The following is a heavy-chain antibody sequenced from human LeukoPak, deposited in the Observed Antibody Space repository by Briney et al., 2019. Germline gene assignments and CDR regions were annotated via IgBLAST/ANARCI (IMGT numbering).Heavy chain of an antibody. CDR2: ISAYNGNT. V-gene: IGHV1-18*01. CDR3: ARVRYGDYARGLDY. Sequence: ASVKVSCKAAGYTVTSYGISGVRQAGGQGLGWMGWISAYNGNTNYAQKLQGRVTMTTDTSTSTAYMELRSLRSDDTAVYYCARVRYGDYARGLDYWGQGTLVTVSS. D-gene: IGHD4-17*01. J-gene: IGHJ4*02. CDR1: GYTVTSYG.